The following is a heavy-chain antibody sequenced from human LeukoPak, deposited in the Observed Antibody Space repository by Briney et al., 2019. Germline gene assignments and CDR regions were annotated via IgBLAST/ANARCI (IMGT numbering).Heavy chain of an antibody. CDR3: ASRDPIGDYDSSGYYYYFDY. Sequence: SQTLSLTCTVSGGSISSGGYYWSWIRQHPGKGLEWIGYIYYSGSTYYNPSLKSRVTISVDTSKNQFSLKLSSVTAADTAVYYCASRDPIGDYDSSGYYYYFDYWGQGTLVTVSS. D-gene: IGHD3-22*01. V-gene: IGHV4-31*03. CDR2: IYYSGST. J-gene: IGHJ4*02. CDR1: GGSISSGGYY.